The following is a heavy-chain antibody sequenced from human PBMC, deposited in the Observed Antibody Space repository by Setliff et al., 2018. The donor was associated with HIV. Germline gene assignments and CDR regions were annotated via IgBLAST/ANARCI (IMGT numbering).Heavy chain of an antibody. D-gene: IGHD4-17*01. Sequence: ASVKVSCTVSGYTLTELSIHWVRQAPGKGLEWMGGFVPEHSETIYAQKFQGRVTMAEDTSTDTAFMELSGLTSEDTAVYYCATRGELLGRRASTVTVYYYYLDVWGNGTTVTVSS. CDR2: FVPEHSET. V-gene: IGHV1-24*01. CDR1: GYTLTELS. J-gene: IGHJ6*03. CDR3: ATRGELLGRRASTVTVYYYYLDV.